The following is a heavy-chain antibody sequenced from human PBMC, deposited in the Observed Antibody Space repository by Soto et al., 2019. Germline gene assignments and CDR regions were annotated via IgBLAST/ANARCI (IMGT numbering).Heavy chain of an antibody. CDR1: GYTFTSYA. V-gene: IGHV1-18*04. CDR2: ISAYNGNT. Sequence: GASVKVSCKASGYTFTSYAISWVRQAPGQGLEWMGWISAYNGNTNYAQNLQGRVTMTTDTSTSTAYMELRSLRSDDTAVYYCAVWFGEVLPFDYWGQGTLVTVPQ. J-gene: IGHJ4*02. D-gene: IGHD3-10*01. CDR3: AVWFGEVLPFDY.